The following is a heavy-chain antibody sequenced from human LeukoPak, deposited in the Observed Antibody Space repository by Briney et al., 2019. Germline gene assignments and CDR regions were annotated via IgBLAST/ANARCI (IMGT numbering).Heavy chain of an antibody. D-gene: IGHD5-24*01. CDR3: ARDRDGWGSLVDH. CDR1: GFTFSSYW. CDR2: IKQDGSNK. J-gene: IGHJ4*02. Sequence: GGSLRLSCAASGFTFSSYWMSWVRQGPGKGLEGVANIKQDGSNKYYADSVKGRFTISRDNSKNTLYLQMNSLRAEDTAVYYCARDRDGWGSLVDHWGQGTLVTVSS. V-gene: IGHV3-7*01.